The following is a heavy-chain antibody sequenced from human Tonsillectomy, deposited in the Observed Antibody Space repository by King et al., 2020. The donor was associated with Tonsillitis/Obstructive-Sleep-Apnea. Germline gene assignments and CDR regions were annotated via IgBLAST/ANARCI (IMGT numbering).Heavy chain of an antibody. CDR1: GGSISSYY. V-gene: IGHV4-59*08. CDR3: ARHTLQDGDAFDI. CDR2: IYYSGST. J-gene: IGHJ3*02. D-gene: IGHD4-11*01. Sequence: QLQESGPGLVKPSETLSLTCTVSGGSISSYYWSWIRQPPGKRLEWIGYIYYSGSTNYNPSLKSRVTISVDTSKNQFSLKLSSVTAADTAVYYCARHTLQDGDAFDIWGQGTMVTVSS.